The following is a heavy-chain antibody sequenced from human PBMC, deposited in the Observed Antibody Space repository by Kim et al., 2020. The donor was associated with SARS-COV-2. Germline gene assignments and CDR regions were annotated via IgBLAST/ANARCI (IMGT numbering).Heavy chain of an antibody. D-gene: IGHD2-2*01. CDR3: ARGHRKDIVVVPAAQIPPYYFDY. Sequence: SETLSLTCAVYGGSFSGYYWSWIRQPPGKGLEWIGEINHSGSTNYNPSLKSRVTISVDTSKNQFSLKLSSVTAADTAVYYCARGHRKDIVVVPAAQIPPYYFDYWGQGTLVTVSS. CDR1: GGSFSGYY. CDR2: INHSGST. V-gene: IGHV4-34*01. J-gene: IGHJ4*02.